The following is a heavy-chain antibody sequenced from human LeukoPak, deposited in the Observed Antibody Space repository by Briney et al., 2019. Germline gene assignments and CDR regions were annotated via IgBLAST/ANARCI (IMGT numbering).Heavy chain of an antibody. CDR3: AKDRSGSYCGGDCYLPY. V-gene: IGHV3-23*01. Sequence: GGSLRLSCVVSGFTLSNYAMSWIRHVPGKGLEWVSDISGSGGTTHYADSVKGRFTISRDNSKNTLYLQMISLRAEDTAIYYCAKDRSGSYCGGDCYLPYWGQGTLVTVSS. CDR1: GFTLSNYA. D-gene: IGHD2-21*02. CDR2: ISGSGGTT. J-gene: IGHJ4*02.